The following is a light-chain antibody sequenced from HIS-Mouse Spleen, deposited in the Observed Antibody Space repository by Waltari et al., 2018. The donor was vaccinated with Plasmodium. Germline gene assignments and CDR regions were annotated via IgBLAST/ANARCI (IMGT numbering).Light chain of an antibody. J-gene: IGKJ5*01. V-gene: IGKV1-9*01. CDR2: AAS. CDR3: QQLNSYPSIT. CDR1: QGISSY. Sequence: DIQLTQSPSFLSASVGARVTITCRASQGISSYLAWYQQKPGKAPKLLIYAASTLQSGVPSRFSGSGSGTEFTLTISSLQPEDFATYYCQQLNSYPSITFGQGTRLEIK.